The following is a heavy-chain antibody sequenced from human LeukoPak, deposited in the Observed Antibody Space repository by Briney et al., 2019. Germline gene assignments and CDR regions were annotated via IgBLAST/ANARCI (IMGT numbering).Heavy chain of an antibody. J-gene: IGHJ3*02. CDR3: ARVTPRHIHYDSSGSKGAFDI. CDR2: INPNSGGT. Sequence: GASVKVSCKASGYTFTGYYMHWVRQAPGQGLEWMGWINPNSGGTNYAQKFQGRVTMTRDTSISTAYMELSRLRSDDTAVHYCARVTPRHIHYDSSGSKGAFDIWGQGTMVTVSS. CDR1: GYTFTGYY. V-gene: IGHV1-2*02. D-gene: IGHD3-22*01.